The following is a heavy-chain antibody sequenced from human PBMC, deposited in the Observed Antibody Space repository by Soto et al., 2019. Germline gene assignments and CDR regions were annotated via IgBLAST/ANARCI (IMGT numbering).Heavy chain of an antibody. CDR3: ARAGTTMVRGVISGWFDP. Sequence: QVQLQESGPGLVKPSETLSLTCTVSGGSISSYYWSWIRQPPGKGLEWIGYIYYSGSTNYNPSLKSRVTISVDTSKNQFSLKLSSVTAADTAVYYCARAGTTMVRGVISGWFDPWGQGTLVTVSS. CDR2: IYYSGST. D-gene: IGHD3-10*01. CDR1: GGSISSYY. V-gene: IGHV4-59*01. J-gene: IGHJ5*02.